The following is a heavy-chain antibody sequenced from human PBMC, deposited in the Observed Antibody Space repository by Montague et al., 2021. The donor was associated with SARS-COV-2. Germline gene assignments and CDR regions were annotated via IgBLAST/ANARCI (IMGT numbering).Heavy chain of an antibody. V-gene: IGHV4-59*01. J-gene: IGHJ6*02. CDR1: GGSISSYY. CDR3: ARAIGSMYSSGWYYYYYGMDV. D-gene: IGHD6-19*01. Sequence: SETLSLTCTVSGGSISSYYWSWIRQPPGKGLEWIGYIYYSGSTNYNPSLKSRVTISVDTSKNQFSLKLSSVTAADTAVYYCARAIGSMYSSGWYYYYYGMDVCGQGTTVTVSS. CDR2: IYYSGST.